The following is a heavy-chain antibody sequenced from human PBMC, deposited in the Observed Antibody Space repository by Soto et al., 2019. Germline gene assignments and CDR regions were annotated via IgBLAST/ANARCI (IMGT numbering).Heavy chain of an antibody. CDR3: AHKGGIDYDY. D-gene: IGHD3-16*01. J-gene: IGHJ4*02. CDR1: GFSLSTSKVG. Sequence: QITLKESGPTLVNPTQTLTLTCTFSGFSLSTSKVGVGWIRQPPGKALEWLALIYRDDDKYYSPSLKSRLTITNDTPKNQVVLTMTNVEAVDTGTYYCAHKGGIDYDYWGQGTLVTVSS. CDR2: IYRDDDK. V-gene: IGHV2-5*02.